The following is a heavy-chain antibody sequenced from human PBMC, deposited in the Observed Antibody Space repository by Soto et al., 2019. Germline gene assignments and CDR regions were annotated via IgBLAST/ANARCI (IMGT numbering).Heavy chain of an antibody. Sequence: EVQLLESGGGLVQPGGSLRLSCAASGFTFSSYAISWVRQAPGKGLEWVSIISGSGGSTYYADSVKGRFTISRDNSKNTLYLQMNSLRAEDTAVYYCASRSSGWYFVYWGQGTLVTVSS. CDR3: ASRSSGWYFVY. CDR2: ISGSGGST. J-gene: IGHJ4*02. V-gene: IGHV3-23*01. D-gene: IGHD6-19*01. CDR1: GFTFSSYA.